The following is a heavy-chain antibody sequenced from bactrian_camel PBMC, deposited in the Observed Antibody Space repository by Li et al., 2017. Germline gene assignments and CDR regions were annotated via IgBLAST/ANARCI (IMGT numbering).Heavy chain of an antibody. D-gene: IGHD2*01. CDR2: INSGGGSM. CDR1: GYAYRSAC. Sequence: QLVESGGGLVQPGGSLRLSCAVSGYAYRSACMAWFRQAPGLGLEWVSSINSGGGSMHYADSVKGRFTIARDNAKNTVYLQMNSRKPEDTAMYYCAAVREICGYYLLRTNPLPPDFGYWGQGTQVTVS. J-gene: IGHJ6*01. V-gene: IGHV3S25*01. CDR3: AAVREICGYYLLRTNPLPPDFGY.